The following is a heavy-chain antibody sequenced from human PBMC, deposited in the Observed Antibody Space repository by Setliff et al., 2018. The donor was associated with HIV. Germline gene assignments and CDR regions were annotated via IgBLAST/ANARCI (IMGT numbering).Heavy chain of an antibody. D-gene: IGHD1-7*01. CDR3: AADPQTGTTSYDAFDI. V-gene: IGHV1-58*01. CDR1: GLTFTNSA. J-gene: IGHJ3*02. Sequence: GASVKVSCKASGLTFTNSAVQWVRQARGQRLEWIGWIVVGSGNTNYAQKFQERVTITRDMSTSRAYMELSGLRTEDTAVYYCAADPQTGTTSYDAFDIWGQGTVVTVSS. CDR2: IVVGSGNT.